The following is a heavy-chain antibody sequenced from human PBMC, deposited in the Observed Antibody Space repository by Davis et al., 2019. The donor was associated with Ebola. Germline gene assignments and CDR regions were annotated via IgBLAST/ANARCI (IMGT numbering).Heavy chain of an antibody. V-gene: IGHV1-3*01. CDR3: ARDRGSGSYNLNWFDP. CDR2: INAGNGNT. Sequence: ASVKVSCKASGYTFTSYAMHWVRQAPGQRLEWMGWINAGNGNTKYSQKFQGRVTITRDTSASTAYMELSSLRSEDTAVYYCARDRGSGSYNLNWFDPWGQGTLVTVSS. CDR1: GYTFTSYA. J-gene: IGHJ5*02. D-gene: IGHD3-10*01.